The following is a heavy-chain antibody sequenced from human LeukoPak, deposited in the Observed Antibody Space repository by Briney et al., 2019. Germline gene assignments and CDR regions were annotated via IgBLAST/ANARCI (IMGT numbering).Heavy chain of an antibody. CDR2: ISAYNGNT. Sequence: ASVKVSCKASGYTFTSYGISWVRQAPGQGLEWMGWISAYNGNTNYAQKLQGRVTMTTNTSTSTAYMELRSLRSDDTAVYYCASGSYDFWSGQANYYMDVWGKGTTVTVSS. D-gene: IGHD3-3*01. J-gene: IGHJ6*03. V-gene: IGHV1-18*01. CDR1: GYTFTSYG. CDR3: ASGSYDFWSGQANYYMDV.